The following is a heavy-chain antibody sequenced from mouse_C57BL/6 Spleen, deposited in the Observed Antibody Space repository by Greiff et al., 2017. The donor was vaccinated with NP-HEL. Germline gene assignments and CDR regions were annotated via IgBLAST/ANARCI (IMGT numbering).Heavy chain of an antibody. D-gene: IGHD2-3*01. V-gene: IGHV1-69*01. CDR1: GYTFTSYW. J-gene: IGHJ2*01. CDR2: IDPSDSYT. Sequence: QVQLQQPGAELVMPGASVKLSCKASGYTFTSYWMHWVKQRPGQGLKWIGEIDPSDSYTNYNQKFKGKSTLTVDKSSSTAYMQLSSLTSEDSAVYYCASGGYYDYWGQGTTLTVSS. CDR3: ASGGYYDY.